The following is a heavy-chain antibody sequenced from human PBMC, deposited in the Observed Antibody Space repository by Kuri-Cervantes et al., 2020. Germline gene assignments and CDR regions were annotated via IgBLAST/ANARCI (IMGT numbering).Heavy chain of an antibody. J-gene: IGHJ6*02. V-gene: IGHV3-43D*04. CDR3: ARALDYESSGYRHGYYYYGMDV. D-gene: IGHD3-22*01. CDR1: GFTFDDYA. CDR2: ISWDGGST. Sequence: GESLKISCAASGFTFDDYAMHWVRQAPGKGLEWVSLISWDGGSTYYADSVKGRFTISRDNSKNSLYLQMNSLRAEDTALYYCARALDYESSGYRHGYYYYGMDVWGQGTTVTVSS.